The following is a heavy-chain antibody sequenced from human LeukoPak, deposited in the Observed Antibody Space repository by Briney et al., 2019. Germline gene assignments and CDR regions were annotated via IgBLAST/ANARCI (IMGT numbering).Heavy chain of an antibody. CDR3: ARGRAATWRPTPVDC. V-gene: IGHV3-21*01. D-gene: IGHD6-25*01. CDR1: GFTFSSYS. Sequence: PGGSLRLSCAASGFTFSSYSMNWVRQAPGKGLEWVSSISSSSSYIYYADSVKGRFTISRDNAKNSLYLQMNSLRAEDTAVYYCARGRAATWRPTPVDCWGRGTLVTVSS. J-gene: IGHJ4*02. CDR2: ISSSSSYI.